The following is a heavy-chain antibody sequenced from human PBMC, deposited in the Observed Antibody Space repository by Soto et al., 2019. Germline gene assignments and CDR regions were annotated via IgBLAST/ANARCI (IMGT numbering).Heavy chain of an antibody. J-gene: IGHJ4*02. CDR1: GFTFVKYA. D-gene: IGHD4-17*01. Sequence: EVQLLESGGGLVQPGGSLRLSCAASGFTFVKYAMSWVRQAPGKGLEWVSTISGSGGSIYYADSVKGRFTISRDNSKSTLYLQMNSLRAEDTAVFYCAKTYDYGDYFDYWGQGTLVTVSS. CDR3: AKTYDYGDYFDY. V-gene: IGHV3-23*01. CDR2: ISGSGGSI.